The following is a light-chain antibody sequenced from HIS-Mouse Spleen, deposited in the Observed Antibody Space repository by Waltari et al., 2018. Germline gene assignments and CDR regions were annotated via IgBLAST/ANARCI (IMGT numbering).Light chain of an antibody. CDR1: SSDVGSYNR. J-gene: IGLJ2*01. Sequence: QSALTQPPSVSGSPGQSVTISCTGTSSDVGSYNRVSWYQQPPGTAPMLLIDELSNRPAGVPDRFSGSKSGNTAPLTISGLQAEDEADYYCSSYTSSSTLVFGGGTKLTVL. CDR3: SSYTSSSTLV. CDR2: ELS. V-gene: IGLV2-18*02.